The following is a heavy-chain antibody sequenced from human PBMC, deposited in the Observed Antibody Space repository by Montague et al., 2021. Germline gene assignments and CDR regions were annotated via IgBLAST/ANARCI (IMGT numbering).Heavy chain of an antibody. V-gene: IGHV3-7*01. J-gene: IGHJ4*02. CDR3: ARDQGQGYCGGDCYVGLDY. D-gene: IGHD2-21*01. Sequence: SLRLSCPASGFTFSNYWMSWVRQAPGKGLEWVANVKQDGSEKHYVDSVKGRFTISRDNAKNSLYLQMNSLRAEDTAVYFCARDQGQGYCGGDCYVGLDYWGQGTLVTDSS. CDR2: VKQDGSEK. CDR1: GFTFSNYW.